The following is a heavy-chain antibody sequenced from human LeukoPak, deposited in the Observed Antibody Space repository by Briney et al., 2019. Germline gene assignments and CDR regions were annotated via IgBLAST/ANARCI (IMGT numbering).Heavy chain of an antibody. CDR3: ARDLQVGALYFFDY. Sequence: PGGSLRLSCAVSGFIFSSYSMNWVRQAPGKGLEWVSSISSNSSYIYYPDSVKGRFTISRDNAKNSLYLQMNSLRAEDTAVYYCARDLQVGALYFFDYWGQGTLVTVSS. CDR1: GFIFSSYS. CDR2: ISSNSSYI. V-gene: IGHV3-21*01. J-gene: IGHJ4*02. D-gene: IGHD1-26*01.